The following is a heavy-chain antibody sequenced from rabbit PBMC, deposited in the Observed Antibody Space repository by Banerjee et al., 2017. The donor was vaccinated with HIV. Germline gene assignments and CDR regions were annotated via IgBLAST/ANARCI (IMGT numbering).Heavy chain of an antibody. Sequence: QSLEESGGGLVKPGASLTLTCKASGFSFSNNYVMCWVRQAPGKGLEWIACIYIGSSEKTYYESWAKGRFTISKTSSTTVTLQMTSLTAADTATYFCARGLVAGVLDLWGQGTLVTVS. J-gene: IGHJ3*01. CDR3: ARGLVAGVLDL. CDR1: GFSFSNNYV. D-gene: IGHD3-3*01. V-gene: IGHV1S40*01. CDR2: IYIGSSEKT.